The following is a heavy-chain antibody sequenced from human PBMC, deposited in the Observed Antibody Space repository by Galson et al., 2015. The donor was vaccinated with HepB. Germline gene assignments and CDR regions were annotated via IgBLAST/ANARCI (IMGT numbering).Heavy chain of an antibody. CDR2: ISNDGDTI. V-gene: IGHV3-74*01. CDR1: GFAFSNYW. D-gene: IGHD6-19*01. Sequence: LRLSCAASGFAFSNYWMHWVRQRPGKGLVWVSRISNDGDTIQYADSVKGRFTVSRDNAKNTLYLQMNSLRAEDTAVYYCATPYSSGWYCVEYWGQGALVTVSA. J-gene: IGHJ4*02. CDR3: ATPYSSGWYCVEY.